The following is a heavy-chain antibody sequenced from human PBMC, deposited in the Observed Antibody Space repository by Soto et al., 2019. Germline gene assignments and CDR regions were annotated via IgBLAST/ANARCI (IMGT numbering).Heavy chain of an antibody. CDR3: ARAFGTEEFDY. Sequence: ASVKVSFKASGYTFASHAMHWVRQAPGQRPEWMGWIIAGNGHTEYSQKFQGRVTITSDTSATTAYMELSSLTSEDTAAYYCARAFGTEEFDYWGQGSLVTAPQ. CDR2: IIAGNGHT. CDR1: GYTFASHA. D-gene: IGHD1-1*01. J-gene: IGHJ4*02. V-gene: IGHV1-3*01.